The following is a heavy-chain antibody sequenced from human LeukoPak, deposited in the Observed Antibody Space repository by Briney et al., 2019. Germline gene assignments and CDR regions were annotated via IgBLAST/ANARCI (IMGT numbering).Heavy chain of an antibody. J-gene: IGHJ4*02. CDR3: ARDLVYSGSYVALGY. CDR2: IYYSGST. D-gene: IGHD1-26*01. V-gene: IGHV4-59*01. CDR1: GGSISSYY. Sequence: SETLSLTCTVSGGSISSYYWSWIRQPPGKGLEWIGYIYYSGSTNYNPSLKSRVTIPVDTSKNQFSLKLSSVTAADTAVYYCARDLVYSGSYVALGYWGQGTLVTVSS.